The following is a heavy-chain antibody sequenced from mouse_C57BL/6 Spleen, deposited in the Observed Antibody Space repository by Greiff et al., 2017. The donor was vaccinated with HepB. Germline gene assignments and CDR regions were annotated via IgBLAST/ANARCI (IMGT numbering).Heavy chain of an antibody. CDR3: AKGITHSRAMDY. CDR1: GYTFTSYW. J-gene: IGHJ4*01. CDR2: IDPSDSYT. Sequence: VKLQQPGAELVMPGASVKLSCKASGYTFTSYWMHWVKQRPGQGLEWIGEIDPSDSYTNYNQKFKGKSTLTVDKSSSTAYMQLSSLTSEDSAVYYCAKGITHSRAMDYWGQGTSVTVSS. D-gene: IGHD1-1*01. V-gene: IGHV1-69*01.